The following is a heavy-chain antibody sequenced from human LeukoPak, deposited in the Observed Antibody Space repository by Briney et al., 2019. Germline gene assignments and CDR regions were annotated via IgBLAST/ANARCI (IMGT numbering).Heavy chain of an antibody. CDR3: AREGSYDGSTMWYFDY. Sequence: PGGSLRLSCTASGFTFSNYFMHWVRQVPGEGPVWVSRITGDGSSTSYADSVKGRFTISRDNSKNTLYLQMNSLRAEDTAVYYCAREGSYDGSTMWYFDYWGQGTLVTVSS. CDR1: GFTFSNYF. CDR2: ITGDGSST. V-gene: IGHV3-74*01. D-gene: IGHD3-22*01. J-gene: IGHJ4*02.